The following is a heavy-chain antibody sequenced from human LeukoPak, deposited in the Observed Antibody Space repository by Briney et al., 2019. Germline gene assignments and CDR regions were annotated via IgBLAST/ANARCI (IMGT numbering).Heavy chain of an antibody. CDR1: GGSISSSPYY. D-gene: IGHD1-1*01. J-gene: IGHJ4*02. CDR3: AGDRSDNWGLFDY. CDR2: IYYSGNT. V-gene: IGHV4-39*07. Sequence: SETLSLTCAVSGGSISSSPYYWGWIRQPPGKGLEWIGSIYYSGNTYHNPSLKSRVTISVDTSKNQFSLKLSSLTAADTAVYYCAGDRSDNWGLFDYWGQGTLVTVSS.